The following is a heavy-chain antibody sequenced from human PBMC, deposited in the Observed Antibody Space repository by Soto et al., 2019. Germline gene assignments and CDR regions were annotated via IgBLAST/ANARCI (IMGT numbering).Heavy chain of an antibody. V-gene: IGHV3-48*03. Sequence: GGSLRLSCAASGFTFSSYEMNWVRQAPGKGLEWVSYISSSGSTIYYADSVKGRFTISRDNAKNSLYLQMNSLRDEDTAVYYCARDQTSGYYLHYYYYGMDVWGQGTTVTVS. J-gene: IGHJ6*02. CDR2: ISSSGSTI. CDR1: GFTFSSYE. D-gene: IGHD3-22*01. CDR3: ARDQTSGYYLHYYYYGMDV.